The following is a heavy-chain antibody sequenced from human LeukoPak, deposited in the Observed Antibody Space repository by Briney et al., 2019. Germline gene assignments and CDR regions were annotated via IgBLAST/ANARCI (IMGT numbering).Heavy chain of an antibody. CDR1: GFTFSSYG. D-gene: IGHD4-23*01. CDR3: ARSFRVKGDY. V-gene: IGHV3-33*08. J-gene: IGHJ4*02. Sequence: QPGGSLRLSCAASGFTFSSYGMHWVRQAPGKGLEWVAVISYDGSNKYHADSVKGRFTISRDNAKNTLYLQMNSLRAEDTAVYYLARSFRVKGDYWGQGTLVTVSS. CDR2: ISYDGSNK.